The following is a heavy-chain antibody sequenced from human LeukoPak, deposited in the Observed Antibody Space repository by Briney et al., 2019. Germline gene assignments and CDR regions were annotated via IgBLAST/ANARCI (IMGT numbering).Heavy chain of an antibody. D-gene: IGHD4-17*01. J-gene: IGHJ4*02. CDR3: TTTPPTTVTTGDY. CDR1: GFTFSNAL. Sequence: PGGSLRLSCAASGFTFSNALMSWVRQAPGKGLEWVGRIKSKTDGGTTDYAAPVKGRFTISRDDSKNTLYLQMNSLKTEDTAVYYCTTTPPTTVTTGDYWGQGTLVTVSS. V-gene: IGHV3-15*01. CDR2: IKSKTDGGTT.